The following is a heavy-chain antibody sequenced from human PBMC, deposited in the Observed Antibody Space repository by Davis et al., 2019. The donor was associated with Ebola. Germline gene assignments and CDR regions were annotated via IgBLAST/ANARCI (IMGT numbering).Heavy chain of an antibody. J-gene: IGHJ4*02. D-gene: IGHD1-26*01. Sequence: ASVKVSCKASGYTFTGYYMHWVRQAPGQGLEWMGWINPNSGGTNYAQKFQGWVTMTRDTSISTAYMALSRLRSDDTAVYYRGRGGGSSKRTMGYWGQGTLVTVSS. CDR3: GRGGGSSKRTMGY. CDR2: INPNSGGT. CDR1: GYTFTGYY. V-gene: IGHV1-2*04.